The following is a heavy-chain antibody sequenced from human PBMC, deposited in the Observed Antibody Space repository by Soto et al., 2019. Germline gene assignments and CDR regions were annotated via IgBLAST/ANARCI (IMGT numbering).Heavy chain of an antibody. V-gene: IGHV3-13*01. Sequence: GGSLRLSCAASGFSFSDYDMHWVRQLTGKGLEWVSGIDTADDTYYPGSVKGRFTISRENAKNSLYLQINSLRVDDTAIYYCTREVAGRFDPWGQGILVTVSS. D-gene: IGHD6-19*01. CDR1: GFSFSDYD. CDR2: IDTADDT. J-gene: IGHJ5*02. CDR3: TREVAGRFDP.